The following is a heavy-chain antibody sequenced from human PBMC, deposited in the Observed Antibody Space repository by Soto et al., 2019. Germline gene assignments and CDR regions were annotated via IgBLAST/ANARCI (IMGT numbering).Heavy chain of an antibody. V-gene: IGHV1-69*13. CDR3: ATEGDYYGSGSAGIGMDV. Sequence: ASVKVSCKASGGTFSSYAISWVRQAPGQGLEWMGGIIPIFGTANYAQKFQGRVTITADESTSTAYMELSSLRSEDTAVYYCATEGDYYGSGSAGIGMDVWGQGPTVTVSS. CDR1: GGTFSSYA. D-gene: IGHD3-10*01. CDR2: IIPIFGTA. J-gene: IGHJ6*02.